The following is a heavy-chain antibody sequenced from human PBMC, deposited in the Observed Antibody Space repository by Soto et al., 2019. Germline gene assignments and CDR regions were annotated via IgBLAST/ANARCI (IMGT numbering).Heavy chain of an antibody. CDR1: GFTVSSNY. J-gene: IGHJ6*02. CDR2: IYSGGST. Sequence: EVQLVETGGGLIQPGGSLRLSCAASGFTVSSNYMSWVRQAPGKGLEWVSVIYSGGSTYYADSVKGRFTISRDNSKNTLYLQMNSLRSEDTAVYYCAWNAKIAAADYYYGMDVWGQGTTVTVSS. V-gene: IGHV3-53*02. D-gene: IGHD6-13*01. CDR3: AWNAKIAAADYYYGMDV.